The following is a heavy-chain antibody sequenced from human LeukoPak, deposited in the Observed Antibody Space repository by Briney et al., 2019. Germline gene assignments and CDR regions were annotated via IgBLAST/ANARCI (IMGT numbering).Heavy chain of an antibody. D-gene: IGHD4-23*01. CDR1: GFTFSDYY. V-gene: IGHV3-11*04. J-gene: IGHJ3*02. CDR3: ARARTPGVRGAFDI. Sequence: GGSLRLSCAASGFTFSDYYMSWIRQAPGKGLEWVSYISSSGSTIYYADSVKGRFTISRDNAKNSLYLQMNSLRAEDTAVYYCARARTPGVRGAFDIWGQGTMVTVSS. CDR2: ISSSGSTI.